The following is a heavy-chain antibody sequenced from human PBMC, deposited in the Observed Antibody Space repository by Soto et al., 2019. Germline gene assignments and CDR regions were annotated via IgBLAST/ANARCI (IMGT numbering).Heavy chain of an antibody. CDR3: ARYDYKGYYFDY. CDR1: GYTFTSYG. D-gene: IGHD4-4*01. J-gene: IGHJ4*02. Sequence: ASVKVSCKASGYTFTSYGISWVRQAPGQGYEWMGIINPSGGSTTYAQKFQGRVTMTRDTSTTTVYMELSSLKSEDTAVYYCARYDYKGYYFDYWGQGTLVTVSS. V-gene: IGHV1-46*01. CDR2: INPSGGST.